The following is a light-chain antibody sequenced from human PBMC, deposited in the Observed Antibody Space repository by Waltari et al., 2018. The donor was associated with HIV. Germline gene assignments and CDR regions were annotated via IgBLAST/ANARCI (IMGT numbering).Light chain of an antibody. V-gene: IGKV1-5*03. CDR2: KAS. CDR3: QQYNSDFYT. J-gene: IGKJ2*01. Sequence: IQMPQSPSILSASVGDRVTLTCRASQNVDSWLAWYQQRPGKAPKLLIYKASTLQYGVPARFTGSGSGTNFTLTINSLHPDDFATYYCQQYNSDFYTFGLGTRLDLK. CDR1: QNVDSW.